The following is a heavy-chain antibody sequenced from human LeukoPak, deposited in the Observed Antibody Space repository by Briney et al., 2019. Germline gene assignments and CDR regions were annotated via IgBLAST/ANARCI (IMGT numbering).Heavy chain of an antibody. CDR3: ARPPPGDGHTFVHGAFDI. CDR1: GGTFSSYA. J-gene: IGHJ3*02. D-gene: IGHD5-24*01. V-gene: IGHV1-69*05. Sequence: SVKVSCKASGGTFSSYAISWVRQAPGQGLEWMGRIIPIFGTTIYAQKFQGRVTITTDESTSTAYMELSSLRSEDTAVYYCARPPPGDGHTFVHGAFDIWGQGTMVTVSS. CDR2: IIPIFGTT.